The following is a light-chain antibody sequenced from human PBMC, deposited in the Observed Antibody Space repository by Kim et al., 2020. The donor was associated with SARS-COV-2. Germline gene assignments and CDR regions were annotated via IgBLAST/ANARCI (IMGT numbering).Light chain of an antibody. CDR1: QGISSY. J-gene: IGKJ1*01. V-gene: IGKV1-8*01. CDR2: AAS. Sequence: ASTGDRVTIACRASQGISSYLAWYQQKPGKAPKLLIYAASTLQSGVPSRFSGSGSGTDFTLTISCLQSEDFATYYCQQYYSYPQTFGQGTKVDIK. CDR3: QQYYSYPQT.